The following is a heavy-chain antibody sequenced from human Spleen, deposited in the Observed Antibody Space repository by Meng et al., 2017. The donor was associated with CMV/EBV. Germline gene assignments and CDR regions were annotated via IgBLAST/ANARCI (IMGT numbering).Heavy chain of an antibody. Sequence: LSCAASGFTFSSYAMSWVRQAPGKGLEWVSAISGSGGSTYYADSVKGRFTISRDNSKNTLYLQMNSLRAEDTAVYYCARVSGASWFDPWGQGTLVTVSS. J-gene: IGHJ5*02. D-gene: IGHD7-27*01. CDR3: ARVSGASWFDP. CDR1: GFTFSSYA. CDR2: ISGSGGST. V-gene: IGHV3-23*01.